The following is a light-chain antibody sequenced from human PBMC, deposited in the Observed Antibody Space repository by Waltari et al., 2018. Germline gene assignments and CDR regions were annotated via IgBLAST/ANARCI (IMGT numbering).Light chain of an antibody. CDR2: EVN. J-gene: IGLJ1*01. Sequence: QSALTQPPSASGSPGQSVTISCTGTSSDVGIYNYVSWYQQYPGKAPTVMIYEVNKRPAGVPDRFSGSKFGNTASLTVSGLQAEDEADYYCSSYAGGNKFVFGTGTKVTVL. CDR1: SSDVGIYNY. CDR3: SSYAGGNKFV. V-gene: IGLV2-8*01.